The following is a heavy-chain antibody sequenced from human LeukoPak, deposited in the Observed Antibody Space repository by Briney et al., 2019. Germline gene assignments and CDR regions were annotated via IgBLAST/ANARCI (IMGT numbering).Heavy chain of an antibody. CDR2: ISGDGHTI. D-gene: IGHD2-15*01. V-gene: IGHV3-11*04. J-gene: IGHJ6*03. Sequence: GGSLRLSCAASGFTSGFTFSDAWMSWIRQAPGKGLEWVSHISGDGHTIYYAGSVKGRFTIFRDNAKNSLFLQMNSLEAEDTAVYYCARSQTGHCSGSRCYPNWVDYYHMDVWGKGTAVTVSS. CDR3: ARSQTGHCSGSRCYPNWVDYYHMDV. CDR1: GFTSGFTFSDAW.